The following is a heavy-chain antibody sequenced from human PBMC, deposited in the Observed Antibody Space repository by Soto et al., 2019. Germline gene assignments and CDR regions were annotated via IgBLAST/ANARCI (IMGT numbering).Heavy chain of an antibody. CDR2: IYDSGST. J-gene: IGHJ4*02. Sequence: SDTLSLTCTVSVGSISSSSYYWGWIRQRPGKGREWIGSIYDSGSTYYNPSLKSRVTIAVDTSKNQSSPKLSSVTAADTAVYYCARGRPNEDMVPFLFDYWGQGTLVTVSS. V-gene: IGHV4-39*07. CDR3: ARGRPNEDMVPFLFDY. CDR1: VGSISSSSYY. D-gene: IGHD3-10*01.